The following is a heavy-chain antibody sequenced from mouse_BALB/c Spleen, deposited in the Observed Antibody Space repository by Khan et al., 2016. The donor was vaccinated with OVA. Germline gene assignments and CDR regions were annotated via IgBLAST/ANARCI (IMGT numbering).Heavy chain of an antibody. Sequence: EVKLLESGPGLVKPSQSLSLTCTVTGYSITSNYAWNWIRQFPGNKLEWMGYISYSGSTSYNPSLKSRISFTRDTSKNQFFLQLNSVTTEDTATDYCARKYCYGYGVDYWGQGTSVTVSS. V-gene: IGHV3-2*02. CDR3: ARKYCYGYGVDY. J-gene: IGHJ4*01. D-gene: IGHD1-1*01. CDR2: ISYSGST. CDR1: GYSITSNYA.